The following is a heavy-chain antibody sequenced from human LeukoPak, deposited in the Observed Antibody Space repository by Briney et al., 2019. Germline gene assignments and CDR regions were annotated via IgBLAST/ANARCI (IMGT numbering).Heavy chain of an antibody. D-gene: IGHD1-26*01. CDR3: ARRRDLYSGSYYPFDY. V-gene: IGHV5-51*01. J-gene: IGHJ4*02. CDR1: GYSLTSYW. Sequence: GESLKISCKGSGYSLTSYWSGWVRQMPGKGLKWMGIIYPGDSDARYSPSFQGQVTITADKSISTAYLQWSSLKASDTAMYYCARRRDLYSGSYYPFDYWGQGTLVTVS. CDR2: IYPGDSDA.